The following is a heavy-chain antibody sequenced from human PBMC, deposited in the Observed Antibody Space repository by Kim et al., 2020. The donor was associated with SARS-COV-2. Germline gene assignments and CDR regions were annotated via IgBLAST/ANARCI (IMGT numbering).Heavy chain of an antibody. Sequence: ASVKVSCKASGYTFTSYAMHWVRQAPGQRLEWMGWINAGNGNTKYSQKFQGRVTITRDTSASTAYMGLSSLRSEDTAVYYCARECQLLAPSYDFWIGYSGDTYYYYHMDVGGKGTTVTVSS. V-gene: IGHV1-3*01. CDR3: ARECQLLAPSYDFWIGYSGDTYYYYHMDV. D-gene: IGHD3-3*01. CDR2: INAGNGNT. CDR1: GYTFTSYA. J-gene: IGHJ6*03.